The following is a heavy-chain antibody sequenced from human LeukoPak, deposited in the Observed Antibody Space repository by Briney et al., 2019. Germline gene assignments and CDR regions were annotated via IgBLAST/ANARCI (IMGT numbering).Heavy chain of an antibody. CDR1: GFTFSNFG. CDR3: ARGPDYSHVFDD. D-gene: IGHD2-15*01. CDR2: ISYDGITK. V-gene: IGHV3-30*03. J-gene: IGHJ4*02. Sequence: PGGSLRLSCVASGFTFSNFGMHWVRQAPGKGLEWVTAISYDGITKQYADSVKGRFTISRDNSKNTLYLQMNSLRVDDTAVYYCARGPDYSHVFDDWGQGTLVIVSS.